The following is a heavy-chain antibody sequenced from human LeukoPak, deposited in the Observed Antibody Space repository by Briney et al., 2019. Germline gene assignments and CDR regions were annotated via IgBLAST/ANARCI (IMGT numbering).Heavy chain of an antibody. CDR2: ISSSSSYI. Sequence: GGSLGLSCAASGFTFSSYAMHWVRQAPGKGLEWVSSISSSSSYIYYADSVKGRFTISRDNAKNSLYLQMNSLRAEDTAVYYCARDFHYYDSSGYQNWFDPWGQGTLVTVSS. CDR1: GFTFSSYA. D-gene: IGHD3-22*01. V-gene: IGHV3-21*01. CDR3: ARDFHYYDSSGYQNWFDP. J-gene: IGHJ5*02.